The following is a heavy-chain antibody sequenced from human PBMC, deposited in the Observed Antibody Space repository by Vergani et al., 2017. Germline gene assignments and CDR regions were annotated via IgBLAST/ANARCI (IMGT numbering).Heavy chain of an antibody. D-gene: IGHD3-22*01. Sequence: EVQLLESGGGLVQPGGSLRLSCAASGFTFSNYAMSWVRQAPGTGREWVSGISGSGGRTDYADSVKGRFTISRDNSKNTLYLQMNSLRDEDMAVYYCANGVESSVYYYYYGVDVWGQGTAVTVSS. CDR1: GFTFSNYA. V-gene: IGHV3-23*01. CDR2: ISGSGGRT. CDR3: ANGVESSVYYYYYGVDV. J-gene: IGHJ6*02.